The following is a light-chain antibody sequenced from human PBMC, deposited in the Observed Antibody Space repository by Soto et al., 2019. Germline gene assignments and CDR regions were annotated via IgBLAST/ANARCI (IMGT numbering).Light chain of an antibody. CDR1: QSVSIN. V-gene: IGKV3-15*01. CDR3: QQYNNWPLT. J-gene: IGKJ4*01. Sequence: EIVMTQSPATLSVSPGERATLSCRASQSVSINLAWYQQKPGQAPRLLIYGASTRATDIPARFSGSGSGTEFTLTISSLQSEDFAVYYCQQYNNWPLTFGGGTKVEIK. CDR2: GAS.